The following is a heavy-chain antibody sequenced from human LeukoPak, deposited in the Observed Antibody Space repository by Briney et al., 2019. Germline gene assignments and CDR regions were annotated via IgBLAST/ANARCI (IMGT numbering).Heavy chain of an antibody. CDR1: GGTFSSYA. J-gene: IGHJ6*02. D-gene: IGHD3-3*01. V-gene: IGHV1-69*13. Sequence: SVKVSCKASGGTFSSYAISWVRQAPGQGLEWMGGIIPIFGTANYAQKFQGRVTITADESTSTAYMELSSLRSEDTAVYYCAREGITIFGVVIPGYYYGMDVWGQGTLVTVSS. CDR3: AREGITIFGVVIPGYYYGMDV. CDR2: IIPIFGTA.